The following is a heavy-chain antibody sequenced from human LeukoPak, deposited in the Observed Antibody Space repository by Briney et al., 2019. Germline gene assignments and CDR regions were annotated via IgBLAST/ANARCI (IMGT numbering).Heavy chain of an antibody. CDR2: ISSSGSTI. D-gene: IGHD6-6*01. CDR3: ASCRGLVSFDY. Sequence: GGSLRLSCAASGFTFSSYEMNWVRQAPGKGLEWVSYISSSGSTIYYADSVKGRFTISRDNAKNSLYLQMNSLRGEDTAVYYCASCRGLVSFDYWGQGTQVTVSS. CDR1: GFTFSSYE. J-gene: IGHJ4*02. V-gene: IGHV3-48*03.